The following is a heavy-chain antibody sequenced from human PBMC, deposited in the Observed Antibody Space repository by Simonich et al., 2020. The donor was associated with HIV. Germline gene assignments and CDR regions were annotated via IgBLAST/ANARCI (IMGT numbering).Heavy chain of an antibody. J-gene: IGHJ4*02. CDR2: ISSSSSYI. Sequence: EVQLVESGGGLVKPGGSLRLSCAASGFTFSSYSMNWVRQAPGKGLEWVYSISSSSSYIYYADSVKGRFTISRDNAKNSRYLQMNSLRAEDTAVYYCARDGRKGSSTSCSDYWGQGTLVTVSS. CDR3: ARDGRKGSSTSCSDY. CDR1: GFTFSSYS. D-gene: IGHD2-2*01. V-gene: IGHV3-21*01.